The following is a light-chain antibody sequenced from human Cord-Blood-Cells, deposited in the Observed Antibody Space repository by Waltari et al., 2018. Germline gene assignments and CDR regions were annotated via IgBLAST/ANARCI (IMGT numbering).Light chain of an antibody. J-gene: IGLJ3*02. V-gene: IGLV2-14*01. CDR3: SSYTSSSTWV. CDR2: DVS. CDR1: SSDVGCYNY. Sequence: QSALTQPASVSVSPGQSLTISSTGTSSDVGCYNYVSWYQQHPGKAPKLMIYDVSNRPSGVSNRFSGSKSGNTASLTISGLQAEDEADYYCSSYTSSSTWVFGGGTKLTVL.